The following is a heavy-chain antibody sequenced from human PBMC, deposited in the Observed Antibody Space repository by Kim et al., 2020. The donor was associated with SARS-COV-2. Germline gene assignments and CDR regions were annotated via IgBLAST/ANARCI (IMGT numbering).Heavy chain of an antibody. Sequence: GGSLRLSCAASGFTFSSYAMSWVRQAPGKGLEWVLAISGSGGSTYYADSVKGRFTISRDNSKNTLYLQMNSLRAEDTAVYYCAKAYALYGSGSYDYWGQGTLVTVSS. CDR2: ISGSGGST. CDR3: AKAYALYGSGSYDY. CDR1: GFTFSSYA. V-gene: IGHV3-23*01. D-gene: IGHD3-10*01. J-gene: IGHJ4*02.